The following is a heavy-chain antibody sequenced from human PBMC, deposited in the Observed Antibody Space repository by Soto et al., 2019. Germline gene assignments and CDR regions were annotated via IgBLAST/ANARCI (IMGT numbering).Heavy chain of an antibody. CDR3: ARKLEASIRHVEWFSYKWFDP. J-gene: IGHJ5*02. Sequence: ETLSLTCDVHGDSLSGYAWSWIRQPPGKGLEWIGEITFRGVTNYHPSLKSRLSMSVDTSKNRISLNVSSVTAADTALYFCARKLEASIRHVEWFSYKWFDPWGPGTLVTVSS. CDR2: ITFRGVT. V-gene: IGHV4-34*01. CDR1: GDSLSGYA. D-gene: IGHD3-9*01.